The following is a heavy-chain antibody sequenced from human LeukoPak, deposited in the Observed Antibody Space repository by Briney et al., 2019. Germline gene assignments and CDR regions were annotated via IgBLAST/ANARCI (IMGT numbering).Heavy chain of an antibody. CDR3: ARNYYDTKKPWD. D-gene: IGHD3-22*01. Sequence: SETLSLTCTVSGGSISSYYWSWIRQPPGKGLEWVGYIYYSGSTNYNPSLKSRVTISVDTSKNQFSLKLSSVTAADTAVYFCARNYYDTKKPWDWGQGTLVTVSS. V-gene: IGHV4-59*12. CDR1: GGSISSYY. J-gene: IGHJ4*02. CDR2: IYYSGST.